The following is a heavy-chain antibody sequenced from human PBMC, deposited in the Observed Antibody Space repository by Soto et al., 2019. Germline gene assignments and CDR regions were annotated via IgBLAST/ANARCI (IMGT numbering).Heavy chain of an antibody. V-gene: IGHV1-69*13. Sequence: SVQVSCKASGGTFSSYAISLVRQAPGQGLEWMGGIIPIFGTAKYAKKFQGRVTIPADESTGKAYMELSSLRSEDTALYYCARDAVPGYGDYHLDYWGQGTLVTVSS. CDR3: ARDAVPGYGDYHLDY. J-gene: IGHJ4*02. CDR2: IIPIFGTA. CDR1: GGTFSSYA. D-gene: IGHD4-17*01.